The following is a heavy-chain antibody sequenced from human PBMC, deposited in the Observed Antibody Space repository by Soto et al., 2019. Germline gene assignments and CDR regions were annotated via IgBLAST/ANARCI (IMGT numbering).Heavy chain of an antibody. CDR3: ARCGSSGYFFNSFDP. J-gene: IGHJ5*02. D-gene: IGHD3-22*01. CDR2: IIPIFGTT. V-gene: IGHV1-69*13. CDR1: GGTFSSYA. Sequence: WASVKVSGKASGGTFSSYAISWVRQAPGQGLEWMGGIIPIFGTTNYAQEFQGRVTITADESTSTAYMELSSLRSEDTAVYYCARCGSSGYFFNSFDPWGQGTLVTVSS.